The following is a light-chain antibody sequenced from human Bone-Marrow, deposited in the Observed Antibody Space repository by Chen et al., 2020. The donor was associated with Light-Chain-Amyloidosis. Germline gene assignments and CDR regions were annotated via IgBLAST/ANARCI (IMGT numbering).Light chain of an antibody. CDR3: QQYNNGPPYT. CDR1: QSVSSN. V-gene: IGKV3-15*01. J-gene: IGKJ2*01. CDR2: GAS. Sequence: EIVMTQSPATLSVSPGERATLSCRASQSVSSNLAWYQHKPGQAPRLLIFGASTRAAGIPARFSGSGSGTEFTLTISSLQSADFSVYFCQQYNNGPPYTFGQGTKLEIK.